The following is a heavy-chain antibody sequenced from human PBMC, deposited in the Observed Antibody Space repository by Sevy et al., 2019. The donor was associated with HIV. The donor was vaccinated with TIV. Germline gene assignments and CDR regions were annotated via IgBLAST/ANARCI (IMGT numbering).Heavy chain of an antibody. CDR3: ARDLEFYDYGGYGPAFMPDY. V-gene: IGHV3-33*01. CDR1: GFTFSTYG. Sequence: GGSLRLSCAASGFTFSTYGMHWVRQAPGKGLEWVAVIWFDGSNTYYADSVKGRFTIARDIAKNTLHLQMNSLGAEDTAVYYWARDLEFYDYGGYGPAFMPDYWGQGTLVTVSS. D-gene: IGHD5-12*01. CDR2: IWFDGSNT. J-gene: IGHJ4*02.